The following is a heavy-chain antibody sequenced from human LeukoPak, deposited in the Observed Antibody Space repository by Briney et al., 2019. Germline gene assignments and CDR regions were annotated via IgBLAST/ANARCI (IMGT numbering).Heavy chain of an antibody. CDR1: GYTFSSYD. V-gene: IGHV1-69*05. CDR3: ARDSVDTAMVLDY. CDR2: IIPIFGTA. D-gene: IGHD5-18*01. J-gene: IGHJ4*02. Sequence: HGASVKVSCKASGYTFSSYDINWVRQAPGQGLEWMGGIIPIFGTANYAQKFQGRVTITTDESTSTAYMELSSLRSEDTAVYYCARDSVDTAMVLDYWGQGTLVTVSS.